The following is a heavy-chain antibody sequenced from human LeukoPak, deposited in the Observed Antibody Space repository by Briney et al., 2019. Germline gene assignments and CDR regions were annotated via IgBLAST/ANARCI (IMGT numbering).Heavy chain of an antibody. Sequence: GASVEVSCKASGYTFTGYYMHWVRQAPGQGLEWMGWVNPNSGGTHYAQKFQDRVTMTRDTSISTAYMGLNSLRYDDTAVYYCAREGAAAEDVNWFDPWGQGTLVTVSS. CDR1: GYTFTGYY. J-gene: IGHJ5*02. D-gene: IGHD6-25*01. CDR3: AREGAAAEDVNWFDP. V-gene: IGHV1-2*02. CDR2: VNPNSGGT.